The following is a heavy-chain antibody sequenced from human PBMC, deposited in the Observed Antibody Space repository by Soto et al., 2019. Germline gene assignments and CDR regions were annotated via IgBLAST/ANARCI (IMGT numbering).Heavy chain of an antibody. Sequence: EVQLVESGGGLVQPGGSLRLSCATSGFTFGDHYMDWLRQSPGKGLEWVGRTSDKTNHYTTEYAASVKGRFTLSRDISKNSLYLQMNSLKTEDTAIYYCGRRWRANHIDSWGQGTLVTVSS. CDR2: TSDKTNHYTT. V-gene: IGHV3-72*01. J-gene: IGHJ4*02. D-gene: IGHD2-15*01. CDR1: GFTFGDHY. CDR3: GRRWRANHIDS.